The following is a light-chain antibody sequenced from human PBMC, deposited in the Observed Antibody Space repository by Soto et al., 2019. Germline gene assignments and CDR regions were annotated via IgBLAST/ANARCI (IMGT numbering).Light chain of an antibody. CDR1: QGIYSW. Sequence: DIPMTQSPSSVSASVGDRVTITCRASQGIYSWLAWYQQKPGKAPKLLIYGASSLQSGVPSRFSGSGAWTDFTLTISSLQPEDFATYYCQQANSFPFTFGQGTKLEIK. V-gene: IGKV1D-12*01. J-gene: IGKJ2*01. CDR2: GAS. CDR3: QQANSFPFT.